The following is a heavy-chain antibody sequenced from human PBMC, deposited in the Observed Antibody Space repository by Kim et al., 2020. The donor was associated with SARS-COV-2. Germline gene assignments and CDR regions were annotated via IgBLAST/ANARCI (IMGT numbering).Heavy chain of an antibody. V-gene: IGHV1-46*01. Sequence: ASVKVSCKASGYTFTSYYMHWVRQAPGQGLEWMGIINPSGGSTSYAQKFQGRVTMTRDTSTSTVYMELSSLRSEDTAVYYCARDGLFEYGDDPYYFDYWGQGTLVTVSS. D-gene: IGHD4-17*01. CDR2: INPSGGST. CDR3: ARDGLFEYGDDPYYFDY. CDR1: GYTFTSYY. J-gene: IGHJ4*02.